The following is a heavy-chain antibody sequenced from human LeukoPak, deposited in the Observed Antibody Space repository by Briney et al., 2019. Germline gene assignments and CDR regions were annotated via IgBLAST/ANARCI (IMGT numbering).Heavy chain of an antibody. J-gene: IGHJ4*02. CDR1: GSSISSGGYY. CDR3: ASSMVRGVITYTIFDY. D-gene: IGHD3-10*01. V-gene: IGHV4-31*03. CDR2: IYYSGST. Sequence: PSETLSLTCTVSGSSISSGGYYWSWIRQHPGKGLEWIGYIYYSGSTYYNPSLKSRVTISVDTSKNQFSLKLSSVTAADTAVYYCASSMVRGVITYTIFDYWGQGTLVTVSS.